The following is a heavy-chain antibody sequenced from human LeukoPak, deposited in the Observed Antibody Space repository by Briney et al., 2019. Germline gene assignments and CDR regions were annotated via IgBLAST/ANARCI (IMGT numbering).Heavy chain of an antibody. V-gene: IGHV5-51*01. Sequence: GESLKISCKGSGYXXXXXXIXXXXXXPXKXXEXXGXXYPGDXDTRYSPSFQGQVTISADKSISTAYLQWSSLKASDTAMYYCARGDSSGYYSHPDYWGQGTLVTVSS. CDR2: XYPGDXDT. CDR3: ARGDSSGYYSHPDY. D-gene: IGHD3-22*01. CDR1: GYXXXXXX. J-gene: IGHJ4*02.